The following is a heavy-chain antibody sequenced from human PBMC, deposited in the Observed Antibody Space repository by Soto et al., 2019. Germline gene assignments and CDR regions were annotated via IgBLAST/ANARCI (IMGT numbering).Heavy chain of an antibody. V-gene: IGHV4-4*02. CDR3: ARDLYCSSTSCPRHAFDI. J-gene: IGHJ3*02. Sequence: ASETLSLTCAVSGGSISSSNWWSWVRQPPGKGLEWIGEIYHSGSTNYNPSLKSRVTISVDKSKNQFSLMLSSVTAADTAVYYCARDLYCSSTSCPRHAFDIWGQGTMVTVSS. CDR2: IYHSGST. CDR1: GGSISSSNW. D-gene: IGHD2-2*01.